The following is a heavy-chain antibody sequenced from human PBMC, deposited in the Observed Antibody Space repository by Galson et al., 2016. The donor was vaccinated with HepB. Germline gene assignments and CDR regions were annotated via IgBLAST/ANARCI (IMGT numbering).Heavy chain of an antibody. V-gene: IGHV4-59*08. D-gene: IGHD5-18*01. CDR1: GGSISSHF. CDR3: ARFRDTDDAFDI. J-gene: IGHJ3*02. Sequence: TLSLTCSVSGGSISSHFWSWIRQPPGKELEWIGYIYYRESTNFNPSLKSRVTILIDTSKNQFSLKLTSVTAADTAVYYCARFRDTDDAFDIWGQGTMVTVSS. CDR2: IYYREST.